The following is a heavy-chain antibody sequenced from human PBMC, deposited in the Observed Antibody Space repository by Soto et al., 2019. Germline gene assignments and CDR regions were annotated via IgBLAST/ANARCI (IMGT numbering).Heavy chain of an antibody. CDR2: IWFDGSNK. D-gene: IGHD1-26*01. CDR1: GLTFSNYG. Sequence: QVQLVESGGGVVQPGRSLRVSCAASGLTFSNYGMHWVRQAPGKGLEWVAVIWFDGSNKYYADSVKGRFTVSRDNSKSTLYLQMNSLRAEDTAVYYCASEGRPYYPGYYSAMDVWGQGTTVTGSS. V-gene: IGHV3-33*01. J-gene: IGHJ6*02. CDR3: ASEGRPYYPGYYSAMDV.